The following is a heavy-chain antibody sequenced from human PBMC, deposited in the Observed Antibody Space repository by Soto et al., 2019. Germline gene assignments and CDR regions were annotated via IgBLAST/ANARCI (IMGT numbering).Heavy chain of an antibody. CDR1: GFTFNNYA. D-gene: IGHD2-2*01. V-gene: IGHV3-23*01. Sequence: GGSLRLSCAASGFTFNNYAMSWVRQAPGKGLEWVSSINNGGDNIYYADSVKGRFTISRDNSKSTLYLQMNSLRAEDTAVYYCAKTFLARYCSSSICYDPADYFDYWRQGTLVTVSS. CDR3: AKTFLARYCSSSICYDPADYFDY. J-gene: IGHJ4*02. CDR2: INNGGDNI.